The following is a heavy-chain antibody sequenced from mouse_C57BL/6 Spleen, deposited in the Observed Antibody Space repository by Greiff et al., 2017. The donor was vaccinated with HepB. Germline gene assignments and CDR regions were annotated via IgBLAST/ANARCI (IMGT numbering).Heavy chain of an antibody. CDR1: GYTFTSYW. Sequence: QVQLKQPGAELVKPGASVKLSCKASGYTFTSYWMQWVKQRPGQGLEWIGEIDPSDSYTNYNQKFKGKATLTVDTSSSTAYMQLSSLTSEDSAVYYCARSRGDGYYGVDYWGQGTTLTVSS. CDR3: ARSRGDGYYGVDY. CDR2: IDPSDSYT. V-gene: IGHV1-50*01. J-gene: IGHJ2*01. D-gene: IGHD2-3*01.